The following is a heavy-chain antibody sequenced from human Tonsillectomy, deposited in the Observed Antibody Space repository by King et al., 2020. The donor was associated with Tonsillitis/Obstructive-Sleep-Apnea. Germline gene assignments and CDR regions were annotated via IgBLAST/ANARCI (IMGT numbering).Heavy chain of an antibody. CDR3: AKVQSGRCWYNYYYGMDV. Sequence: VQLVESGGGLVQPGGSLRLSCAASGFTFLTYAMSWVRQAPGKGLEWVSTISDSATGTYYADSVKGRFTISRDNSKNKLYLQMNSLRAEDTAVYYCAKVQSGRCWYNYYYGMDVWGQGTTVTVSS. CDR2: ISDSATGT. J-gene: IGHJ6*02. CDR1: GFTFLTYA. V-gene: IGHV3-23*04. D-gene: IGHD5-24*01.